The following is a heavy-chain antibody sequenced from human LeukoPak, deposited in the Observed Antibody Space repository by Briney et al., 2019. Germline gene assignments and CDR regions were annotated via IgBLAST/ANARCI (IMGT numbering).Heavy chain of an antibody. CDR2: INAGNGNT. D-gene: IGHD6-13*01. J-gene: IGHJ4*02. CDR3: ATGGRLAAAGY. V-gene: IGHV1-3*01. CDR1: GYTFTSYA. Sequence: ASVKVSCKASGYTFTSYAMHWVRQAPGQRLEWMGWINAGNGNTRYSQKFQGRVTMTEDTSTDTAYMELSSLRSEDTAVYYCATGGRLAAAGYWGQGTLVTVSS.